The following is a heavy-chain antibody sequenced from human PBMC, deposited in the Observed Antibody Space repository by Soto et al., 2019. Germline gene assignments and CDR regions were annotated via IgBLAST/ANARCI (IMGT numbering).Heavy chain of an antibody. Sequence: GGSLRLSCAASGFTFSSYGMHWVRQAPGKGLEWVAVISYDGSNKYYADSVKGRFTISRDNSKNTLYLQMNSLRAEDTAVYYCAKDTPPARYWGQGTLVTVSS. V-gene: IGHV3-30*18. CDR1: GFTFSSYG. CDR3: AKDTPPARY. J-gene: IGHJ4*02. CDR2: ISYDGSNK.